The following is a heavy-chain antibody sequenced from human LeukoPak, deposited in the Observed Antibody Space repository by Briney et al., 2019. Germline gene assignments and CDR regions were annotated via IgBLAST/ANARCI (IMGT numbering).Heavy chain of an antibody. CDR3: ARDRGDYSWFDP. CDR2: IYYSGST. Sequence: SETLSLTCTVSGGSISSYYWSWIRQPPGKGLEWIGYIYYSGSTNYNPSLKSQVTISVDTSKNQFSLKLSSVTAADTAVYYCARDRGDYSWFDPWGQGTLVTVSS. D-gene: IGHD4-17*01. V-gene: IGHV4-59*01. J-gene: IGHJ5*02. CDR1: GGSISSYY.